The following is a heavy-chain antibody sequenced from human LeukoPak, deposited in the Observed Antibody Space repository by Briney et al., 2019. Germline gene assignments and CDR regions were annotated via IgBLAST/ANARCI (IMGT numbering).Heavy chain of an antibody. D-gene: IGHD2-2*01. Sequence: ASVKVSCKASGYTFTSHDINWVRQATGRGLEWMGWMNPNSGNTGYAQKFQGRVTMTRNTSISTAYMELSSLRSEDTAVYYCARETVVPAATDYWGQGTLVTVSS. CDR2: MNPNSGNT. CDR1: GYTFTSHD. CDR3: ARETVVPAATDY. V-gene: IGHV1-8*01. J-gene: IGHJ4*02.